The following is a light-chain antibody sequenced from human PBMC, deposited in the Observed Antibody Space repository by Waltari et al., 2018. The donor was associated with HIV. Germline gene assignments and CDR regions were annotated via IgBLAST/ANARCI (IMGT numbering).Light chain of an antibody. CDR2: LGS. CDR1: QCLMHSIGYNY. V-gene: IGKV2-28*01. Sequence: DIVMTQSPLSLPVTPGEPPSLSCRSSQCLMHSIGYNYVDWYLQKPGQSPQVLIYLGSNRASGVPDRFSGSVAGTDFTLKISRVEPEDVGVYYCMQTLQTPWTFGQGTKVEIK. CDR3: MQTLQTPWT. J-gene: IGKJ1*01.